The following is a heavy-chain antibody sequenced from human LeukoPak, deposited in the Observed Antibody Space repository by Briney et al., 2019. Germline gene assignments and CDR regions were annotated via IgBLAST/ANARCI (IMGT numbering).Heavy chain of an antibody. CDR3: AREGRGEYFDY. D-gene: IGHD3-10*01. CDR1: GFTFSRYW. V-gene: IGHV3-7*01. CDR2: INQDGSEK. J-gene: IGHJ4*02. Sequence: GGSLRLSCAASGFTFSRYWMNWVRQAPGKGLEWVANINQDGSEKYYVDSVKGRFTISRDNGKNSLYLQLNSLRAEDTAVYYCAREGRGEYFDYWGQGTLVTVSS.